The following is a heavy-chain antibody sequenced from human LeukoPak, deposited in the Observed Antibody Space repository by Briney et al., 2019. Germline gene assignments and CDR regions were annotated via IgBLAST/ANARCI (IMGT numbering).Heavy chain of an antibody. CDR1: GFTLNNHG. J-gene: IGHJ3*01. D-gene: IGHD4-17*01. Sequence: HPGESLRLSFGAPGFTLNNHGMTSVPQAPGKVLERVSGIHGNGLSTHYADSVKGRFTISRDNSEDTLYLQMDSLTAADTAVYFCARTQKNLKTVLDAFDLWGQGTMVSVSS. V-gene: IGHV3-23*05. CDR2: IHGNGLST. CDR3: ARTQKNLKTVLDAFDL.